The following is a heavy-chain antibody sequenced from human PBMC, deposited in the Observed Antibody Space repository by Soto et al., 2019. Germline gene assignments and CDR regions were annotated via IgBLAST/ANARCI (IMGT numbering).Heavy chain of an antibody. V-gene: IGHV4-30-2*01. D-gene: IGHD4-17*01. CDR2: IYHSGST. J-gene: IGHJ3*02. Sequence: QLQLQESGSGLVTPSQTLSLTCAVSGGSISSGGYSWNWIRQPPGKGLEWIGNIYHSGSTYYNASLTCRVTRSVDRSKNQFSLKLSSVTAADTAVYYCGRGDYANAFDIWGQGTMVTVSS. CDR1: GGSISSGGYS. CDR3: GRGDYANAFDI.